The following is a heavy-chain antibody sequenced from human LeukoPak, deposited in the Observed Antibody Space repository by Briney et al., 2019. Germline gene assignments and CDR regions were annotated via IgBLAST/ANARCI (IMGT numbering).Heavy chain of an antibody. CDR3: ARHGRKFCSSTSCSHYFDY. J-gene: IGHJ4*02. D-gene: IGHD2-2*01. Sequence: KPSETLSLTCTVSGGSISSYYWSWIRQPPGKGLEWIGYISYSGSTNYNPSLKRRVTISVDTSKNQSSLQLSSVTAADTAVYYCARHGRKFCSSTSCSHYFDYWGQGTLVAVSS. V-gene: IGHV4-59*08. CDR1: GGSISSYY. CDR2: ISYSGST.